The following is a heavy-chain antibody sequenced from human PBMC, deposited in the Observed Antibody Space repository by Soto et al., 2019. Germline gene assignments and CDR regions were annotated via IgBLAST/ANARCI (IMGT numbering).Heavy chain of an antibody. Sequence: QVQLVQSGAEVKKPGSSVKVSCKASGGTFSSYAISWVRQAPGQGLEWMGGIIPNSGGTNYAQKFQGRVTMTRDTSISTAYMELSRLRSDDTAVYYCARLGSIFGVVANDYWGQGTLVTVSS. V-gene: IGHV1-2*02. CDR1: GGTFSSYA. CDR3: ARLGSIFGVVANDY. CDR2: IIPNSGGT. J-gene: IGHJ4*02. D-gene: IGHD3-3*01.